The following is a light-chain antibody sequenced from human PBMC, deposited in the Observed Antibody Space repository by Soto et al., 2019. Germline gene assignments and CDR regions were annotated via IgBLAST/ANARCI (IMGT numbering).Light chain of an antibody. Sequence: QSALTQPPSASGSPGQSVTISCTGPSSDVGGYNFVSWYQQHPGKAPKLMIYEVSKRPSGVPDRFSGSKSGNTASLTVSGLQAEDEADYYCSSYAGGNNVVFGGGTKVTVL. J-gene: IGLJ2*01. CDR1: SSDVGGYNF. CDR2: EVS. V-gene: IGLV2-8*01. CDR3: SSYAGGNNVV.